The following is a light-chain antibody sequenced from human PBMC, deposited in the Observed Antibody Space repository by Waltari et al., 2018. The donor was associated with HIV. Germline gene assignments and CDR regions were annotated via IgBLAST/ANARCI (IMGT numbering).Light chain of an antibody. CDR3: CSYAGTYTYV. Sequence: QSALTQPRSVSGSTGQSVTISCTGTSRDVGDYNSVSWYQQHPGKAPQLMIHDVSKWPSGVPDRFSGSKSGNTASLTISGLQAEDEADYYCCSYAGTYTYVFGTGTKVTVL. CDR1: SRDVGDYNS. J-gene: IGLJ1*01. CDR2: DVS. V-gene: IGLV2-11*01.